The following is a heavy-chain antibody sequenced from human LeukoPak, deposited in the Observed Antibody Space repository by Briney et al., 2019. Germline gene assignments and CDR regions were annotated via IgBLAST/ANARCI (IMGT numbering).Heavy chain of an antibody. D-gene: IGHD4-17*01. CDR2: INPNSGGT. CDR3: ARDGYGDYIYYYMDV. Sequence: ASVKVSCKASGYSFTDYYMHWVRQAPGQGLEWMGWINPNSGGTNYAQKFQGRVTITRDTSISTAYMEVSRLTSDDTAVYYCARDGYGDYIYYYMDVWGKGTTVTVSS. V-gene: IGHV1-2*02. CDR1: GYSFTDYY. J-gene: IGHJ6*03.